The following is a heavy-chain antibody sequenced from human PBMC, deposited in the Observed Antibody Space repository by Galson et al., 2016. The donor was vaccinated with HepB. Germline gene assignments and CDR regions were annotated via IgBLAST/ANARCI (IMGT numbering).Heavy chain of an antibody. J-gene: IGHJ4*02. CDR2: IKEDGSER. D-gene: IGHD5-18*01. CDR1: GFTFSTYW. V-gene: IGHV3-7*01. CDR3: AREPGYNYGFTWGY. Sequence: YLRLSCAASGFTFSTYWMTWVRQAPGKGLEWVANIKEDGSERYYADSVRGRFTISRDNAKNSLYLQMNSLRAEDAAVYYCAREPGYNYGFTWGYWGQGTRVTVSS.